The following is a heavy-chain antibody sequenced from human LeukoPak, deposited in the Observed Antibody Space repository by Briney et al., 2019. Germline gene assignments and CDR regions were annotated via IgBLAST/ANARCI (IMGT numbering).Heavy chain of an antibody. CDR3: ARVWSRIVGATTSSHY. Sequence: GGSLRLSCAASGFTFSTYDMHWVRQVTGKGLEWVSAIGTGDDTYYLGSVKGRFTISRENAKNVLYLQMNSLRAEDTAVYYCARVWSRIVGATTSSHYWGQGTLVTVSS. J-gene: IGHJ4*02. CDR2: IGTGDDT. CDR1: GFTFSTYD. D-gene: IGHD1-26*01. V-gene: IGHV3-13*01.